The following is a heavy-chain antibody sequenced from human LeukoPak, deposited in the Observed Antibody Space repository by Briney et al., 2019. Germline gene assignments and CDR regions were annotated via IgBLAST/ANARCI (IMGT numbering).Heavy chain of an antibody. CDR1: GFTFSGSA. CDR2: IRSKANSYAT. CDR3: TRLGGYSSGWDHAT. J-gene: IGHJ5*02. V-gene: IGHV3-73*01. D-gene: IGHD6-19*01. Sequence: GGSLRLSRAASGFTFSGSAMHWVRQASGKGLEWVGRIRSKANSYATAYAASVKVRFTISKDDSKNTAYLQMNSLKTEDTAVYYCTRLGGYSSGWDHATWGQGTLVTVSS.